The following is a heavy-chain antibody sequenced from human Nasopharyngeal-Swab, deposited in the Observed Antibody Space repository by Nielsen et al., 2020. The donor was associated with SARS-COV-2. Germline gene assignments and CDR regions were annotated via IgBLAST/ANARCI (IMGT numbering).Heavy chain of an antibody. V-gene: IGHV3-21*01. CDR3: ARTAAASENGMDV. J-gene: IGHJ6*02. CDR1: GLTFSSSS. CDR2: ISSSSSYI. D-gene: IGHD2-2*01. Sequence: RGSLRLSCAASGLTFSSSSMNWGRQAPGKGLEWVSSISSSSSYIYYADSVKGRFTISRDNAKNSLYLQMNSQRAEDTAVYYCARTAAASENGMDVWGQGTTVTVSS.